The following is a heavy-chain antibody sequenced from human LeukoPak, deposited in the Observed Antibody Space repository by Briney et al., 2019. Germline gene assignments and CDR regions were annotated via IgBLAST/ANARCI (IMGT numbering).Heavy chain of an antibody. CDR1: GGSISGYY. V-gene: IGHV4-4*07. CDR3: ARGRDMTPLAAYYSFVN. CDR2: VSDSGRA. D-gene: IGHD2-15*01. J-gene: IGHJ4*02. Sequence: SETLSLTCTVSGGSISGYYWTWIRQPAGKGLEWIGRVSDSGRAYYNPSLESRVTISLDTSNSRFSFKVTSVTAADTAVYYCARGRDMTPLAAYYSFVNWGQGTLVSVSS.